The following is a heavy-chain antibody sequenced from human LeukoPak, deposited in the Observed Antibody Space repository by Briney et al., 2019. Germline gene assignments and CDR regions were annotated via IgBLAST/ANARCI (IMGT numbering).Heavy chain of an antibody. CDR3: ARGGWLQLGDDAFDI. Sequence: PSETLSLTCTVSGGSISSYYWSWIRQPPGKGLEWIGYIYYSGSTNYNPSLKSRVTISVDTSKNQFSLKLSSVTAADTAVYYCARGGWLQLGDDAFDIWGQGTMVTVSS. CDR1: GGSISSYY. D-gene: IGHD5-24*01. CDR2: IYYSGST. J-gene: IGHJ3*02. V-gene: IGHV4-59*01.